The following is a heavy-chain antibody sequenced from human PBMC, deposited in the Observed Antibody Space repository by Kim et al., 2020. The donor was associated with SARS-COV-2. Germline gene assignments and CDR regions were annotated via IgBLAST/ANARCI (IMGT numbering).Heavy chain of an antibody. D-gene: IGHD3-9*01. V-gene: IGHV1-3*01. Sequence: ASVKVSCKASGYTFTNYGLHWVRQAPGQRLEWMGRINADSGNTKYAQKFQGIVTITRDTSASTVYMELSSLTSEDAAVYYCARPMTTAYYTMHYWGQGTL. CDR2: INADSGNT. J-gene: IGHJ4*02. CDR1: GYTFTNYG. CDR3: ARPMTTAYYTMHY.